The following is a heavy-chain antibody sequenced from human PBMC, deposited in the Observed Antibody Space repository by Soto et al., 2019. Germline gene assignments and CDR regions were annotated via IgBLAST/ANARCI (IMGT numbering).Heavy chain of an antibody. V-gene: IGHV3-7*01. D-gene: IGHD3-3*01. CDR3: ASADRREWPGLYGMDV. Sequence: EVQLVESGGGLVQPGGSLRLSCAASGFTFSSYWMSWVRQAPGKGLEWVANIKQDGREKYYGDSVKGRFTISRDNAKNSLYLQMKGLRAEDTAVYYCASADRREWPGLYGMDVWGQGTTVTVSS. CDR1: GFTFSSYW. J-gene: IGHJ6*02. CDR2: IKQDGREK.